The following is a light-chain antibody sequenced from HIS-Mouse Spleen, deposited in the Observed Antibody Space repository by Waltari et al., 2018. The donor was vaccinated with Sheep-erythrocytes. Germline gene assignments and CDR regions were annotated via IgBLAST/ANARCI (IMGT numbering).Light chain of an antibody. CDR2: AAS. CDR3: QQYDSYPRT. J-gene: IGKJ2*02. CDR1: QGISSY. Sequence: AIRMTQSPSSLSASTGDRVTITCRGSQGISSYLAWYQQKPGKAPKLLMYAASTLKSGVPSSFRGSRAGTDFTLTISCMQSEDFATYYCQQYDSYPRTFGQGTMLEIK. V-gene: IGKV1-8*01.